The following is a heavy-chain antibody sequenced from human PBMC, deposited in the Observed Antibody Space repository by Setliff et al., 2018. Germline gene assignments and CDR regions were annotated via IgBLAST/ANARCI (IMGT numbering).Heavy chain of an antibody. J-gene: IGHJ6*03. CDR1: GGSISSYY. CDR3: ARALASGSSYGQSSYYMDV. Sequence: PSETLSLTCTVSGGSISSYYWSWIRQPPGKGLEWIGYIYYSGSTNYNPSLKSRVTISLDTSKRQFSLKLTSVTAADTAVYYCARALASGSSYGQSSYYMDVWGKGTTVTVSS. V-gene: IGHV4-59*08. D-gene: IGHD3-10*01. CDR2: IYYSGST.